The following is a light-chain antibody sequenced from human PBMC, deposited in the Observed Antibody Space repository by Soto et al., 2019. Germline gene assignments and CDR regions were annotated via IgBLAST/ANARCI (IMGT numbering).Light chain of an antibody. V-gene: IGLV2-14*01. J-gene: IGLJ3*02. CDR3: SSFTITSTYVV. CDR1: SSDIGGYNH. CDR2: AVS. Sequence: QSALTQPASVSGSPGQAITISCTGTSSDIGGYNHVSWYQQHPGKAPKLIISAVSNRPSGVSNRFSGSKSGNTASLTISGLHAEDEDDYDCSSFTITSTYVVFGGGTKLTVL.